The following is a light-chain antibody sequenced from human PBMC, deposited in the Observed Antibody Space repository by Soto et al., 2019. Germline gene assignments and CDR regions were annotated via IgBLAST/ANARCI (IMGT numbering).Light chain of an antibody. V-gene: IGKV3-15*01. Sequence: EIVMTQSPATLSVSPGERATLSCRASQGVSGNLAWYQQKPGQAPRLLIYGASTRATGIPARFSGSGSGTEFTLTISSLQSEDFAVYYCQQYNNWPRTFGQGTKVDIK. CDR3: QQYNNWPRT. J-gene: IGKJ1*01. CDR2: GAS. CDR1: QGVSGN.